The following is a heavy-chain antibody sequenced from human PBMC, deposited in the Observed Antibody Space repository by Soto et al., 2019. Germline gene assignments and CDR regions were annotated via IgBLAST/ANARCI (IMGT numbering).Heavy chain of an antibody. V-gene: IGHV6-1*01. CDR3: ARVPNYYDSSGYYYYYFDY. Sequence: SQTLSLTCAISGDSVSSNSAAWNWIRQSPSRGLEWLGRTYYRSKWYNDYAVSVKSRITINPDTSKNQFSLQLNSVTPEDTAVYYCARVPNYYDSSGYYYYYFDYWGQGTLVTVSS. J-gene: IGHJ4*02. CDR2: TYYRSKWYN. CDR1: GDSVSSNSAA. D-gene: IGHD3-22*01.